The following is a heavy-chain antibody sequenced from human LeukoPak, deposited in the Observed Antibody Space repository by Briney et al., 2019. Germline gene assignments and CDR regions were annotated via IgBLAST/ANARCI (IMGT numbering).Heavy chain of an antibody. CDR3: ARRPYCSSTSCYQIGNFDY. CDR1: GYSFTSYW. J-gene: IGHJ4*02. D-gene: IGHD2-2*01. CDR2: IYPGDSDT. Sequence: RGESLKISCKGSGYSFTSYWIGWVRQMPGKGLEWMGIIYPGDSDTRYSPSFQGQVTISADKSISTAYLQWSSLEASDTAMYYCARRPYCSSTSCYQIGNFDYWGQGTLVTVSS. V-gene: IGHV5-51*01.